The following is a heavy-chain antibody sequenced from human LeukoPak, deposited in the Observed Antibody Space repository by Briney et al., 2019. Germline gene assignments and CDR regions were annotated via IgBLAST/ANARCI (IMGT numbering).Heavy chain of an antibody. CDR3: SAGPHFDY. Sequence: PGGSLRLPCAGSGFTFNSYEIKWVRQAPGKGLEWVSYVSGSGSTIHYADSVKGRFTISRDNAKNSLYLQMNSLRDEGTAVYYCSAGPHFDYWGQGTLVTVSS. D-gene: IGHD1-14*01. J-gene: IGHJ4*02. CDR2: VSGSGSTI. V-gene: IGHV3-48*03. CDR1: GFTFNSYE.